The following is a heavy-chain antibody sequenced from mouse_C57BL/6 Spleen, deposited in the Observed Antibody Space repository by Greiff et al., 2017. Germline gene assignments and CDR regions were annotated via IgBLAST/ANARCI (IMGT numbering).Heavy chain of an antibody. CDR3: ARKYRSSYAMDY. J-gene: IGHJ4*01. Sequence: VKLVESGPGLVQPSQSLSITCTVSGFSLTSYGVHWVRQSPGKGLEWLGVIWSGGSTDYNSAFISRLSISKDNSKSQVFFKMNSLQADDTAIYYCARKYRSSYAMDYWGQGTSVTVSS. D-gene: IGHD1-1*01. V-gene: IGHV2-2*01. CDR1: GFSLTSYG. CDR2: IWSGGST.